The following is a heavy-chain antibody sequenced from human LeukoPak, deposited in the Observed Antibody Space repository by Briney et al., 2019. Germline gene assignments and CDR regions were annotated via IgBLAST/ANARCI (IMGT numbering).Heavy chain of an antibody. V-gene: IGHV3-72*01. J-gene: IGHJ3*02. CDR2: SRNKASSYTT. Sequence: GGSLRLSCAASGFKFSDHYIDWVRQAPGKGLEWVGRSRNKASSYTTEYAASVEGRFTISRDVSESSLYLQMNSLRTEDTAVYYCARNYPYGHDAFDIWGQGTMVTVSS. D-gene: IGHD3-16*01. CDR3: ARNYPYGHDAFDI. CDR1: GFKFSDHY.